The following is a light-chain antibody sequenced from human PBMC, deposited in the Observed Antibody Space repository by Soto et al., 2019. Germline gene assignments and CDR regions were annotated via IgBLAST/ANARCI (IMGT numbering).Light chain of an antibody. V-gene: IGKV3-20*01. CDR2: GAS. Sequence: EIVLTQSPGTLSLSPGERATLSCRASQSISSDYLAWYQQKPGQAPRLLIYGASSRATGIPDRFSGSGSGTDFTLTISRLEPEDFAVFYCQHYGNSPPMSTFGQGTKLEIK. J-gene: IGKJ2*01. CDR1: QSISSDY. CDR3: QHYGNSPPMST.